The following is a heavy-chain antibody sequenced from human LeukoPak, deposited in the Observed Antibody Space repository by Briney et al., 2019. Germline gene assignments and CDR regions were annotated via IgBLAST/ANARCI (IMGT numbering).Heavy chain of an antibody. V-gene: IGHV3-48*01. CDR1: AFTFSDYS. J-gene: IGHJ4*02. CDR2: ISGRSSTI. D-gene: IGHD1-26*01. Sequence: PGGPLRLSCAASAFTFSDYSMNWVRQAPGKGLEWISYISGRSSTIYYADSVRGRFTISRDNAKNSMYLQMNSLRAEDTAVYYCARDRLISGSYFFDYWGQGTLVTVSS. CDR3: ARDRLISGSYFFDY.